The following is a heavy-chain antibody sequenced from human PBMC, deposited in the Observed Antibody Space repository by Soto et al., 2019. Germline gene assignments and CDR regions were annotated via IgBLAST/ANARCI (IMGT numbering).Heavy chain of an antibody. V-gene: IGHV3-66*01. J-gene: IGHJ4*02. CDR1: GFTVSSNY. CDR2: IYSGGST. CDR3: ASSDLGELSLDY. Sequence: GGSLRLSCAASGFTVSSNYMSWVRQAPGKGLEWVSVIYSGGSTYYADSVKGRFTISRDNSKNTLYLQMNSLRAEDTAVYYCASSDLGELSLDYWGQGTLVTVSS. D-gene: IGHD3-16*02.